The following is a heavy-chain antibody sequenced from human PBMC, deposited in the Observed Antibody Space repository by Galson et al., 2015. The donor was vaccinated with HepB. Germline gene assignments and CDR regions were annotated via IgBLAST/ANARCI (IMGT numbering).Heavy chain of an antibody. D-gene: IGHD1-7*01. Sequence: SETLSLTCTVSGGSFSGHSSSWIRQPPGKGLEWIGYIYYSGSTIYNPSPRSRVTISLDTSKNQFSLRLTSATAADTAVYYCARANWDYPKWYFDVWGRGTLVTVSS. V-gene: IGHV4-59*11. J-gene: IGHJ2*01. CDR2: IYYSGST. CDR3: ARANWDYPKWYFDV. CDR1: GGSFSGHS.